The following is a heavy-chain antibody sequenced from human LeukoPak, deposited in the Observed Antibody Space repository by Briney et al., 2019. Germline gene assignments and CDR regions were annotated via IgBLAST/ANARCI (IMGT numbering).Heavy chain of an antibody. CDR3: ARGFYGSGSHCCHMDV. D-gene: IGHD3-10*01. V-gene: IGHV4-34*01. J-gene: IGHJ6*03. Sequence: SETLSLTCAVYVGSFSGYYWSWIRQPPGKGLEWIGEINHSGSTNYNSSLKSRVTISVDTSKNQFSLKLSSVTAADTAVYYCARGFYGSGSHCCHMDVWGKGTTITVS. CDR1: VGSFSGYY. CDR2: INHSGST.